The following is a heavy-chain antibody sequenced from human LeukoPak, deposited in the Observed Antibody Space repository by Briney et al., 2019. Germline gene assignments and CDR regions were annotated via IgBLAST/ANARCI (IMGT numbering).Heavy chain of an antibody. J-gene: IGHJ6*02. D-gene: IGHD3-22*01. CDR2: MNPTSGDT. CDR1: GYTFSDYD. Sequence: ASVTVSCKASGYTFSDYDVSWVRQAPGQGLEWMGWMNPTSGDTGYAQKFQGRVTMSRSMSRNTAYMELSRLRSEDTAMYYSARYTMIVILSGYYYGMDVWGQGTTVTVSS. V-gene: IGHV1-8*01. CDR3: ARYTMIVILSGYYYGMDV.